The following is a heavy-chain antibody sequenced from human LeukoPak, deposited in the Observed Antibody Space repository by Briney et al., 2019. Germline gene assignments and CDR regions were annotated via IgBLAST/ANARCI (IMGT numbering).Heavy chain of an antibody. CDR1: GYSFTSYW. CDR2: IYPGDSDT. D-gene: IGHD6-19*01. Sequence: GESLKISCKGSGYSFTSYWISWVRQMPGKGLEWMGNIYPGDSDTRYSPSFKGQVTISVDKSISTAYLQWSSLKASDTAMYYCASQGIAVAGTFDYWGQGTLVTVSS. J-gene: IGHJ4*02. CDR3: ASQGIAVAGTFDY. V-gene: IGHV5-51*01.